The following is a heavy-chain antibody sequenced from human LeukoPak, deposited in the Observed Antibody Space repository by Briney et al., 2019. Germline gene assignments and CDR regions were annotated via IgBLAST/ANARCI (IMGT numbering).Heavy chain of an antibody. CDR1: GGSISSYY. CDR3: ARSPHSSSWSWFDP. J-gene: IGHJ5*02. D-gene: IGHD6-13*01. V-gene: IGHV4-59*08. Sequence: PSETLSLTCTGPGGSISSYYWIWIRQPPGKGLEWIGYIYYSGSTNYNPSLKSRVTISVDTSKNQFSLKLSSVTAADTAVYYCARSPHSSSWSWFDPWGQGTLVTVSS. CDR2: IYYSGST.